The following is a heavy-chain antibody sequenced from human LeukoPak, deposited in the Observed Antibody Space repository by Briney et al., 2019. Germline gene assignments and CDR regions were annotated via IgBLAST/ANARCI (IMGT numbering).Heavy chain of an antibody. D-gene: IGHD3-10*01. CDR3: ARGSRGHY. CDR1: GFNFLSYW. Sequence: GGSLRLSCAASGFNFLSYWMHWFRQAPGKGLEWVANINEDGSDRRYVGSLKGRVTISRDNAKNSMYLEMNSLRDEDTAVYYCARGSRGHYWGQGTLVTVSS. V-gene: IGHV3-7*01. CDR2: INEDGSDR. J-gene: IGHJ4*02.